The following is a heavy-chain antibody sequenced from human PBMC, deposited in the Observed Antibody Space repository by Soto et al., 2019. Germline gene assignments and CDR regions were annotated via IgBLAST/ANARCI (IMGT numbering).Heavy chain of an antibody. D-gene: IGHD6-13*01. J-gene: IGHJ6*02. CDR1: GFTFSSYG. CDR2: ISYDGSNK. Sequence: QVQLVESGGGVVQPGRSLRLSCAASGFTFSSYGMNWVRQAPGKGLERLAVISYDGSNKYYADPGQGRYTISRDSSKNMLYLPMNSLRAEDTAVYYCAKEDSSSWHYYYGMDVWGQGTTVTVSS. V-gene: IGHV3-30*18. CDR3: AKEDSSSWHYYYGMDV.